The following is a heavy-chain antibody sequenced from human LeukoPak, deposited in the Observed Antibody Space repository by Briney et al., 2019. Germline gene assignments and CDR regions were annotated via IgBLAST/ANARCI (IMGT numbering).Heavy chain of an antibody. D-gene: IGHD1-1*01. J-gene: IGHJ5*02. V-gene: IGHV1-46*01. CDR3: ARDEYNWNDGWFDP. CDR2: INPSGGST. CDR1: GYTFTSYY. Sequence: ASVKVSCKASGYTFTSYYMHWVRQAPGQGLEWMGIINPSGGSTSYAQKFQGRVTMTRDTSISTAYMELSRLRSDDTAVYYCARDEYNWNDGWFDPWGQGTLVTVSS.